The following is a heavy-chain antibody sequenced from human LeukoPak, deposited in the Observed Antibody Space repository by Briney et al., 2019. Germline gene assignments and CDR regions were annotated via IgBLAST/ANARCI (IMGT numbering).Heavy chain of an antibody. Sequence: PSETLSLTCTVSGGSISSSSYYWGWIRQPPGKGLEWIGSIYYSGSTYYNPSLKSRVTISVDTSKNQFSLKLSSVTAADTAVYYCARGVTAMVTNYFDYWGRGTLVTVSS. D-gene: IGHD5-18*01. CDR1: GGSISSSSYY. CDR3: ARGVTAMVTNYFDY. J-gene: IGHJ4*02. CDR2: IYYSGST. V-gene: IGHV4-39*07.